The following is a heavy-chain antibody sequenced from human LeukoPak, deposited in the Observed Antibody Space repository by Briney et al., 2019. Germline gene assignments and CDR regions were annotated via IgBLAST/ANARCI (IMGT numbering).Heavy chain of an antibody. CDR1: GYTFTSYY. CDR3: ARDYGGGPHAFDI. Sequence: ASVKVSCKASGYTFTSYYMHWVRQAPGQGLEWMGIINPSGGSTSYAQKFQGRVTMTRDTSTRTVYMELSSLRAEDTPGDYFARDYGGGPHAFDICGQGTMVTVSS. V-gene: IGHV1-46*03. D-gene: IGHD4-23*01. J-gene: IGHJ3*02. CDR2: INPSGGST.